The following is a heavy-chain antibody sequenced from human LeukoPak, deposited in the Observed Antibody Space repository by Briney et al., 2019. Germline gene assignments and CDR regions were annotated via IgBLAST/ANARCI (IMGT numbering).Heavy chain of an antibody. CDR2: INHSGSI. V-gene: IGHV4-34*01. Sequence: PSETLSLTCAVYGGSFSGYYWSWIRQPPGKGLEWIGEINHSGSINYNPSLKSRVTISVDTSKNQFSLKLSSVTAADTAVYYCARRRIIYYGSEQPPFDYWGQGTLVTVSS. CDR1: GGSFSGYY. J-gene: IGHJ4*02. D-gene: IGHD3-10*01. CDR3: ARRRIIYYGSEQPPFDY.